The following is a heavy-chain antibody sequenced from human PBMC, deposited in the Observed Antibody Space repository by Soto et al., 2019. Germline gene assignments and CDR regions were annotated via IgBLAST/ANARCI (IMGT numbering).Heavy chain of an antibody. D-gene: IGHD1-26*01. CDR1: GFTFSNYW. V-gene: IGHV3-74*01. CDR3: ATVKFGSYDWFDP. CDR2: INPDGSRT. J-gene: IGHJ5*02. Sequence: EVQLVESGGGLVQPGGSLRLSCAASGFTFSNYWMHWVRQAPGKGLMWVSRINPDGSRTTYADSVKGRFAISRDNAKNTLYLQTNSLRADDTSVYYCATVKFGSYDWFDPWGQGTLVTVSS.